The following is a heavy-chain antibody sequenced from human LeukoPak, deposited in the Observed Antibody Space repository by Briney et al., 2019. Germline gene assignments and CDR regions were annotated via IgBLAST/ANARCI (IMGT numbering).Heavy chain of an antibody. CDR3: AKDGKNYFDY. J-gene: IGHJ4*02. D-gene: IGHD1-26*01. CDR1: GFTFSSYA. Sequence: PGGSLRLSCAASGFTFSSYAMSWVRQAPGKGLEWVANIKQDGSEKYYVDSVKGRFTISRDNSKNSLSLQMNSLRAEDTALYYCAKDGKNYFDYWGQGTLVTVSS. CDR2: IKQDGSEK. V-gene: IGHV3-7*03.